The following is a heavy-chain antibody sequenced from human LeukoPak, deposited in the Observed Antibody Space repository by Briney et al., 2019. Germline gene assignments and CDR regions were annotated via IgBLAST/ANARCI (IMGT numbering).Heavy chain of an antibody. D-gene: IGHD3-22*01. CDR3: ARALYDGSGYYSHFDY. CDR2: ITRSSNYI. Sequence: PGGSLRLSCAASGFTFSSYTMNWVRQAPGKGLEWISSITRSSNYIYYADSMKGRFAISRDNAKKSLYLQMNSLRAEDTAVYYCARALYDGSGYYSHFDYWGQGTLVTVSS. J-gene: IGHJ4*02. V-gene: IGHV3-21*01. CDR1: GFTFSSYT.